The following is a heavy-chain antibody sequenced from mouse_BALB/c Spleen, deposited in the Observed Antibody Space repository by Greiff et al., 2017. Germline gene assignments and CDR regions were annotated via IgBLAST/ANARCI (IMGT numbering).Heavy chain of an antibody. D-gene: IGHD2-1*01. V-gene: IGHV5-6-5*01. CDR1: GFTFSSYA. CDR2: ISSGGST. Sequence: DVKLVESGGGLVKPGGSLKLSCAASGFTFSSYAMSWVRQTPEKRLEWVASISSGGSTYYPDSVKGRFTISRDNARNILYLQMSSLRSEDTAMYYCARSYGKRDYFDYWGQGTTLTVSS. CDR3: ARSYGKRDYFDY. J-gene: IGHJ2*01.